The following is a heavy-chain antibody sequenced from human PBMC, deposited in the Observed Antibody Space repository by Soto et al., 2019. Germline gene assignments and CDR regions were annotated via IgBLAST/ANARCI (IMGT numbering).Heavy chain of an antibody. CDR2: IYPGDSDT. Sequence: PGESLKISCKGSGYSFTSYWIGWVRQMPGKGLEWMGIIYPGDSDTRYSPSFQGQVTISADKSISTAYLQWSSLKASDTAMYYCARLSGCSSTSCYTHMDVWGQGTKVTVSS. CDR3: ARLSGCSSTSCYTHMDV. CDR1: GYSFTSYW. V-gene: IGHV5-51*01. J-gene: IGHJ6*02. D-gene: IGHD2-2*02.